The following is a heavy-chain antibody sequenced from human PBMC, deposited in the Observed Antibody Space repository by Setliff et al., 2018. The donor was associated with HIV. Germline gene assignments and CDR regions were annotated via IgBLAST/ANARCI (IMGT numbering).Heavy chain of an antibody. D-gene: IGHD3-10*01. CDR3: ARAFKAFYSGSGSYYHYNYYMDV. J-gene: IGHJ6*03. CDR2: INHSGST. V-gene: IGHV4-34*01. Sequence: PSETLSLTCTVSGGSISSYYWSWIRQPPGKGLEWIAEINHSGSTNYNPSLKSRVSTSVDKSKNQFSLKLSSVTAADTAVYYCARAFKAFYSGSGSYYHYNYYMDVWGIGTAVTVSS. CDR1: GGSISSYY.